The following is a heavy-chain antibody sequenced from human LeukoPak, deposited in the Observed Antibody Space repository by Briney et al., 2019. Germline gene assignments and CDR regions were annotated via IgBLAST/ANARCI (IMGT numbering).Heavy chain of an antibody. Sequence: SETLSLTCTVSGGSISSYYWSWIRQPPGKGLEWIGYIYYSGSTNYNPSLKSRVTISVDTFKNQFSLKLSSVTAADTAVYYCAGCPVAGGNQGAFDIWGQGTMVTVSS. D-gene: IGHD6-19*01. J-gene: IGHJ3*02. V-gene: IGHV4-59*01. CDR2: IYYSGST. CDR1: GGSISSYY. CDR3: AGCPVAGGNQGAFDI.